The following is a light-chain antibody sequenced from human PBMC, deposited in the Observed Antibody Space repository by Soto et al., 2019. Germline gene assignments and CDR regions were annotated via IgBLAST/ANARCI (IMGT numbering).Light chain of an antibody. V-gene: IGKV3D-15*01. Sequence: IVMTQSPATLSVSPGEGVTLSCRASENVGTNLAWYQQKPGQAPRLLIYGSSTRATGIPATFSGSGSGTEFTLTISGLQSEESAIYYCQQYNNLGLSFGGGTKVEIK. CDR3: QQYNNLGLS. CDR2: GSS. J-gene: IGKJ4*01. CDR1: ENVGTN.